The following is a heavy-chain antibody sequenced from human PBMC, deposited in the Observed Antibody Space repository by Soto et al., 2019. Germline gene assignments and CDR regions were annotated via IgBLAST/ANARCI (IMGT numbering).Heavy chain of an antibody. D-gene: IGHD1-1*01. J-gene: IGHJ4*03. Sequence: GGSLRLSCAASGFTFSGYYMSWIRQAPGKGLEWVSYIGHTGTTIYYADSVKGRFTISRDNAKNSLYLQMNSLRAEDTAVYYCARDDRTGTAVLHYRGQGTLVTVSS. CDR3: ARDDRTGTAVLHY. V-gene: IGHV3-11*01. CDR2: IGHTGTTI. CDR1: GFTFSGYY.